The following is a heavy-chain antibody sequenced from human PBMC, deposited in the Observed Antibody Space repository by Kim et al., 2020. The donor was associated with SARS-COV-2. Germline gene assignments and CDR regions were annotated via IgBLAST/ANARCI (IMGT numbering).Heavy chain of an antibody. CDR1: GGTFSSYA. CDR2: IIPIFDTT. J-gene: IGHJ3*02. CDR3: ASDSSLGFDAFHI. V-gene: IGHV1-69*13. Sequence: SVKVSCKASGGTFSSYAISWVRQAPGQGLEWMGGIIPIFDTTNYAQKFQDRITITAAASTSTAYMELSSLTSEDTAVYYCASDSSLGFDAFHIWGQGTMVTVSS.